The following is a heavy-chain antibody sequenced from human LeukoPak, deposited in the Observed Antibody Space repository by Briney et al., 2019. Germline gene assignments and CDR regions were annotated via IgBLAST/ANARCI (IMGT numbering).Heavy chain of an antibody. V-gene: IGHV3-7*03. Sequence: GGSLRLSCAASGFTFSSYWMSWVRQAPGKGPEWVANIKQDGSEKYYVDSVKGRFSISGDNAKNSLYLQMNSLRAEDTAVYCCAHIGTTSQNFDYWGQGTLVTVSS. D-gene: IGHD4-17*01. CDR3: AHIGTTSQNFDY. J-gene: IGHJ4*02. CDR2: IKQDGSEK. CDR1: GFTFSSYW.